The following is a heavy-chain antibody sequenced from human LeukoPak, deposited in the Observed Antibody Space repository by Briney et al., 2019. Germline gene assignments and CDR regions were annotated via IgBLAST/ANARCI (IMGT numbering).Heavy chain of an antibody. V-gene: IGHV3-30*18. CDR3: AKDQFRPMVRGVITYYYHGMDV. J-gene: IGHJ6*04. CDR1: GFTFRGYG. D-gene: IGHD3-10*01. Sequence: AGGSLRLSCAASGFTFRGYGVHWVRQAPGKGLEWVAVISYDGRDKYYADSVKGRFAVSRDNSRNTLFLQMNSLRAEDTAVYYCAKDQFRPMVRGVITYYYHGMDVWGKGTTVTVSS. CDR2: ISYDGRDK.